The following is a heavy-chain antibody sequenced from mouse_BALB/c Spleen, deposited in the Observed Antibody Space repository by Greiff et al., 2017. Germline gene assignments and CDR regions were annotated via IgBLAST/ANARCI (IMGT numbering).Heavy chain of an antibody. J-gene: IGHJ3*01. D-gene: IGHD1-2*01. Sequence: VQLQQSGPGLVKPSQSLSLTCTVTGYSITSDYAWNWIRQFPGNKLEWMGYISYSGSTSYNPSLKSRISITRDTSKNQFFLQLNSVTTEDTATYYCARRHYGSFAYWGQGTLVTVSA. CDR2: ISYSGST. CDR3: ARRHYGSFAY. CDR1: GYSITSDYA. V-gene: IGHV3-2*02.